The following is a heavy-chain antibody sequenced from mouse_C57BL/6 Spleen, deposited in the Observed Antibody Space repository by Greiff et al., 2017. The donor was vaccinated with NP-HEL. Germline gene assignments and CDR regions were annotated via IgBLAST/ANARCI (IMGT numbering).Heavy chain of an antibody. Sequence: QVQLQQPGAELVKPGASVKLSCKSSGYTFTSYWMQWVKQRPGQGLECIGEIDPSDSYTNYNQKFKGKATLTVDTSSSTAYMQLSSLTSEDSAVYYCARRGDYWGQGTTLTVSS. V-gene: IGHV1-50*01. CDR3: ARRGDY. CDR2: IDPSDSYT. J-gene: IGHJ2*01. CDR1: GYTFTSYW.